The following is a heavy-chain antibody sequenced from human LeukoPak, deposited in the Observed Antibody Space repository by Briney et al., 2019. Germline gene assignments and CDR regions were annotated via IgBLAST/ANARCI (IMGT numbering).Heavy chain of an antibody. CDR2: IRWDGGST. Sequence: GGSLRLSCAASGFTFDDYTMHWVRQAPGKGLEWVSLIRWDGGSTYYADSVKGRFTISRDNAKNSLYLQMNSLRAEDTAVYYCSAGEGYYDSSDYYSAWAFNVWGQGTMVTASS. CDR1: GFTFDDYT. V-gene: IGHV3-43*01. D-gene: IGHD3-22*01. J-gene: IGHJ3*01. CDR3: SAGEGYYDSSDYYSAWAFNV.